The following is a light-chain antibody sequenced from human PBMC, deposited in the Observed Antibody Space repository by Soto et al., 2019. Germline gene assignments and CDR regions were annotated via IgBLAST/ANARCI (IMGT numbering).Light chain of an antibody. CDR1: SSNIGGNS. V-gene: IGLV1-44*01. CDR3: ASWDDSLNGRV. Sequence: QSVLTQAPSASGTPGQRVTISCSGSSSNIGGNSESWYQQFPGTAPKLLMYSNNQRPSGVPDRFSGSKSGTSASLAISGLQSEYEADYYCASWDDSLNGRVFGGGTKLTAL. CDR2: SNN. J-gene: IGLJ3*02.